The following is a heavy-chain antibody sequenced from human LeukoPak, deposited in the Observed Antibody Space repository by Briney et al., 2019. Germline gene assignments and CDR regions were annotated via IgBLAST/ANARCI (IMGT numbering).Heavy chain of an antibody. CDR1: GGSISSSSYY. Sequence: SETPSLTCTVSGGSISSSSYYWGWIRQPPGKGLEWIGSIYYSGSTYYNPSLKNRVTISVDTSKNQFSLKLSSVTAADTAVYYCARQGAGEVVVVPAAMLNFDYWGQGTLVTVSS. J-gene: IGHJ4*02. V-gene: IGHV4-39*01. D-gene: IGHD2-2*01. CDR3: ARQGAGEVVVVPAAMLNFDY. CDR2: IYYSGST.